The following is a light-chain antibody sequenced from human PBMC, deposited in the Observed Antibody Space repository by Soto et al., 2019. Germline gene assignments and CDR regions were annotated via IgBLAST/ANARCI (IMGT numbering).Light chain of an antibody. CDR3: QQANTFPRT. V-gene: IGKV1-12*01. CDR2: AAS. J-gene: IGKJ1*01. CDR1: QAINNW. Sequence: DIQMTQSPSSVSASVGDRVTITCRASQAINNWLAWYQQKPGKAPKLLIFAASILQSGVPSSFIGSGSGTEFTLTISSLQPEDFATYYCQQANTFPRTFGQGTKVEIQ.